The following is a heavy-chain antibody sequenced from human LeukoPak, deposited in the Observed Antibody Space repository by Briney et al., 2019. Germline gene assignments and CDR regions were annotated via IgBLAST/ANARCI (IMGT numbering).Heavy chain of an antibody. V-gene: IGHV4-59*01. CDR1: GGSISNYY. D-gene: IGHD3-10*01. J-gene: IGHJ4*02. CDR3: ARGGVVFDY. Sequence: SETLSLTCTVSGGSISNYYWSWIRQPPGKGLEWIGYIYYSGSTNYNPSLKSRVAISVDTSKNQFSLKLSSVTAADTAVYYCARGGVVFDYWGQGTLVTVSS. CDR2: IYYSGST.